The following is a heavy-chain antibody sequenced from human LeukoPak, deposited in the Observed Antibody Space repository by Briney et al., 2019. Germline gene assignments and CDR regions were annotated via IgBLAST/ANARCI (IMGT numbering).Heavy chain of an antibody. CDR2: ISYDGSNK. J-gene: IGHJ4*02. D-gene: IGHD6-13*01. Sequence: PGGSLRLSCAASGFTFSSYAMHWVRQAPGKGLEWVAVISYDGSNKYYADSVKGRFTISRDNSKNTLYLQMNSLRAEDTAVYYCARDLLAGAGTFDYWGQGTLVTVSS. CDR1: GFTFSSYA. CDR3: ARDLLAGAGTFDY. V-gene: IGHV3-30-3*01.